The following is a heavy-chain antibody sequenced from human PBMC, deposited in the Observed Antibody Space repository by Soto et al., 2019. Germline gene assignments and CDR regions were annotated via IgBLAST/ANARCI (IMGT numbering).Heavy chain of an antibody. J-gene: IGHJ6*02. CDR1: GYTFTSYY. Sequence: XSVKVSCKASGYTFTSYYMHWVRQAPGQGLEWMGIINPSGGSTSYAQKFQGRVTMTRDTSTSTVYMELSSLRSEDTAVYYCARDSRVFGVVPHYYYYYGMDVWGQGNTVTVSS. V-gene: IGHV1-46*01. CDR2: INPSGGST. CDR3: ARDSRVFGVVPHYYYYYGMDV. D-gene: IGHD3-3*01.